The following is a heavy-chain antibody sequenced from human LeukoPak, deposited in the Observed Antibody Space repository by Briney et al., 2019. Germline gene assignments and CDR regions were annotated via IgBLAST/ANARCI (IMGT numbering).Heavy chain of an antibody. CDR3: ARRHHNWDY. D-gene: IGHD5-24*01. Sequence: SETLSLTCTVSGDSVSSPTYFWGWIRHPPGKGLEWIGSIFYYGTSYYNPSLKSRVTISVDTSTNQFSLKLNSVTAADTAVYYCARRHHNWDYWGQGTLVTVSS. V-gene: IGHV4-39*01. CDR1: GDSVSSPTYF. J-gene: IGHJ4*02. CDR2: IFYYGTS.